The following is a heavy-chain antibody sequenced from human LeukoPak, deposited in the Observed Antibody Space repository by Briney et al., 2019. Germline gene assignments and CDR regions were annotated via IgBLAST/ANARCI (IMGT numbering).Heavy chain of an antibody. J-gene: IGHJ6*03. CDR1: GGTFSSYA. Sequence: SVKVSCKASGGTFSSYAISWVRLAPGQGLEWMGGIIPIFGTANYAQKFQGRVTITADESTSTAYMELSSLRSEDTAVYYCAREGWVPAAMPHHYYYYYMDVWGKGTTVTVSS. CDR3: AREGWVPAAMPHHYYYYYMDV. V-gene: IGHV1-69*13. D-gene: IGHD2-2*01. CDR2: IIPIFGTA.